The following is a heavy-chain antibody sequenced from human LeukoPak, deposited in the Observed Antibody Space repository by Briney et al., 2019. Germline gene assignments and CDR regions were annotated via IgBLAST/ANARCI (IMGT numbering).Heavy chain of an antibody. CDR2: ISYDGSNK. V-gene: IGHV3-30*18. CDR1: GFTFSSYG. D-gene: IGHD3-9*01. J-gene: IGHJ4*02. CDR3: AKDTDYDILTGYYGGFDY. Sequence: GGSLRLSCAASGFTFSSYGMHWVRQAPGKGLEWVAVISYDGSNKYYADSVKGRFTISRDNSKNTLYLQMNSLGAEDTAVYYCAKDTDYDILTGYYGGFDYWGQGTLVTVSS.